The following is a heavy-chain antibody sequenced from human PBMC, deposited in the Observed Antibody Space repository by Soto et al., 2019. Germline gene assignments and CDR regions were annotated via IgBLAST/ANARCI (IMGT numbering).Heavy chain of an antibody. CDR1: GYTFTSYG. V-gene: IGHV1-18*01. D-gene: IGHD1-26*01. CDR2: ISAYNGNT. J-gene: IGHJ6*02. Sequence: ASVKVSCKASGYTFTSYGISWVRQAPGHGLEWMGWISAYNGNTNYAQKLQGRVTMTTDTSTSTAYMELRSLRSDDTAVYYCAREQIVGATPLDYYYGMDVWGQGTTVTVSS. CDR3: AREQIVGATPLDYYYGMDV.